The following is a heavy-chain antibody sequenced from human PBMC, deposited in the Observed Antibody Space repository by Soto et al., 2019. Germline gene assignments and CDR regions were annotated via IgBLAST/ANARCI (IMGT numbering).Heavy chain of an antibody. V-gene: IGHV1-69*01. CDR2: IIPIFGTA. CDR1: GGTFSSYA. J-gene: IGHJ6*02. Sequence: QVQLVQSGAEVKKPGSSVKVSCKASGGTFSSYAISWVRQAPGQGLEWMGGIIPIFGTANYAQKFQGRVTITADESTSTAYMELSSLRSEDTAVYYCARDVVVAPAAIEKQQMHYYYGMDVWGQGTTVTVSS. D-gene: IGHD2-2*01. CDR3: ARDVVVAPAAIEKQQMHYYYGMDV.